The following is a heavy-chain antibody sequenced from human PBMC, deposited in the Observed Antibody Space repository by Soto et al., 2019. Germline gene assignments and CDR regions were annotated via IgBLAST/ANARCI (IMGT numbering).Heavy chain of an antibody. J-gene: IGHJ5*02. D-gene: IGHD1-1*01. Sequence: PETLSPTCTLSAASIISFYWSWVRKSAGKGLEWIGRIYATGTTDYNPSLKSRVMMSVDTSKKQFSLKLRSVTAANTAVYYCVRDGTKTLRDWFDPWGQGISVTVSS. CDR1: AASIISFY. V-gene: IGHV4-4*07. CDR2: IYATGTT. CDR3: VRDGTKTLRDWFDP.